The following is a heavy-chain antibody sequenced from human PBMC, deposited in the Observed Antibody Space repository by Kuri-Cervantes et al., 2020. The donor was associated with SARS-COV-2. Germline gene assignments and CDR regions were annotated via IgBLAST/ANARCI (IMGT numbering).Heavy chain of an antibody. V-gene: IGHV1-2*02. J-gene: IGHJ4*02. D-gene: IGHD6-13*01. CDR2: INPNSGGT. Sequence: ASVKVSCKASGYTFIGYYMHWVRQAPGQGLEWMGWINPNSGGTNYAQKFQGRVTMTRDTSISTAYMELGRLRSDDTAVYYCARDLRWAAAGKATSVDYWGQGTLVTVSS. CDR3: ARDLRWAAAGKATSVDY. CDR1: GYTFIGYY.